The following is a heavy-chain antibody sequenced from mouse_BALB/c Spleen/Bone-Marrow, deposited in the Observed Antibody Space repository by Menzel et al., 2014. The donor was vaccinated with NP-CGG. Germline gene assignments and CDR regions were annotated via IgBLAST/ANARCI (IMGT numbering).Heavy chain of an antibody. CDR2: IDPANGNT. CDR1: GFNIKDTY. CDR3: AGASYYDMDY. J-gene: IGHJ4*01. V-gene: IGHV14-3*02. Sequence: VQLQQSGAELVKPGASVKLSCTASGFNIKDTYMHWVKQRPEQGLEWIGRIDPANGNTKYDPKFQGKATITADTSSNTAYLQLSRLTSENTAVYYGAGASYYDMDYRGQATSVTGSS.